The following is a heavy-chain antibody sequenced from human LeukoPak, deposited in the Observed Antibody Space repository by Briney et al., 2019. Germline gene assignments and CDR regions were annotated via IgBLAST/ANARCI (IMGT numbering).Heavy chain of an antibody. CDR3: AKDRPGGATIRNAFDI. Sequence: GGSLRLSCAASGFTFSSYAMSWVRQAPGKGLEWVSAIRGSGGSTYYADSVKGRFTISRDNSKNTLYLQMNSLRAEDTAVYYCAKDRPGGATIRNAFDIWGQGTMVTVSS. CDR1: GFTFSSYA. V-gene: IGHV3-23*01. J-gene: IGHJ3*02. D-gene: IGHD1-26*01. CDR2: IRGSGGST.